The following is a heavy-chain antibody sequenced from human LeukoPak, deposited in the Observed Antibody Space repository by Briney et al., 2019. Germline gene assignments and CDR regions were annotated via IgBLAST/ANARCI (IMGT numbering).Heavy chain of an antibody. Sequence: PSQTLSLTCAISGDSVSSNSAAWNWIRQSPSRGLEWLGRTYYRSKWYNDYAVSVKSRITINPDTSKNQFSLQLNSVTPEDTAVYYCAREWGCSSTSCLDAFDIWGQGTMVTVSS. V-gene: IGHV6-1*01. CDR3: AREWGCSSTSCLDAFDI. CDR2: TYYRSKWYN. J-gene: IGHJ3*02. D-gene: IGHD2-2*01. CDR1: GDSVSSNSAA.